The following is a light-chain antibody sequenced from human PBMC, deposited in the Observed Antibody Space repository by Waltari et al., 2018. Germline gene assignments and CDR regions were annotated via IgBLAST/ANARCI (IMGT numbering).Light chain of an antibody. V-gene: IGKV3-20*01. CDR2: GAS. CDR3: QQYDISPLT. Sequence: EIVLTQSPGTLSLSPGARATLSCRASQTVRTTYLAWYQQKHGQAPTLLIYGASSRATGIPDRFSGSGSGTDFSLTISSLEPEDFAVYYCQQYDISPLTFGGGTKVEIK. J-gene: IGKJ4*01. CDR1: QTVRTTY.